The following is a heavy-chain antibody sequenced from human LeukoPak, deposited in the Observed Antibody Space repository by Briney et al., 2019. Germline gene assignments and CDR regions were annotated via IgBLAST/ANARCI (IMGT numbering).Heavy chain of an antibody. CDR1: GYTFTSYY. CDR2: INPSGGST. CDR3: ARDYGSSSGFLSGLYYYYMDV. J-gene: IGHJ6*03. Sequence: ASVKVSCKASGYTFTSYYMHWVRQAPGQGLEWMGIINPSGGSTSYAQKFQGRVTMTRDTSTNTVYMELSSLRSEDTAVYYCARDYGSSSGFLSGLYYYYMDVWGKGTTVTISS. D-gene: IGHD3-22*01. V-gene: IGHV1-46*01.